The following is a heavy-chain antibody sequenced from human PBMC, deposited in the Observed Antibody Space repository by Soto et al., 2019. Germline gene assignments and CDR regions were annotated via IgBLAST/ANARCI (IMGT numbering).Heavy chain of an antibody. D-gene: IGHD2-21*02. J-gene: IGHJ6*02. V-gene: IGHV4-30-4*08. CDR2: IHYTGNI. Sequence: WTWIRQSPGKGLEWIGYIHYTGNIMYNPSFKSRLTMAVDTTKNQFSLQLTSVTAADTAVYFCAREDDGGDRDYYGLDVWGQGTTVTVSS. CDR3: AREDDGGDRDYYGLDV.